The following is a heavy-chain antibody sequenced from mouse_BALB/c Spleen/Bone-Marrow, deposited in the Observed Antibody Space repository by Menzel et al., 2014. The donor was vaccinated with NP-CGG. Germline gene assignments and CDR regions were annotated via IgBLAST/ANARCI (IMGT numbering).Heavy chain of an antibody. V-gene: IGHV1-9*01. CDR2: ILPGSGST. CDR3: ARGIDYYAMDY. Sequence: ESGAELMKPGASVKISCKATGYTFSSYWIEWVKQRPGHGLEWIGEILPGSGSTNYNEKFKGKATFTADTSSNTAYMQLSSLTSEDSAVYYCARGIDYYAMDYRGQGTSVTVSS. CDR1: GYTFSSYW. J-gene: IGHJ4*01.